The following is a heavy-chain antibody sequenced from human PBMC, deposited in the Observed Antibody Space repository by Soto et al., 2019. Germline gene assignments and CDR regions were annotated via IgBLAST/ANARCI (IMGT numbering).Heavy chain of an antibody. CDR1: GGSVNGYY. CDR2: IYYSGST. Sequence: SETLSLTCAVYGGSVNGYYWNWIRQPPGKGLEWIGYIYYSGSTNYNPSLKSRVTISVDTSKNQFSLKLSSVTAADTAVYYCARAAHCTNGVCFRSSGFDPWGQGTLVTVSS. V-gene: IGHV4-59*02. CDR3: ARAAHCTNGVCFRSSGFDP. J-gene: IGHJ5*02. D-gene: IGHD2-8*01.